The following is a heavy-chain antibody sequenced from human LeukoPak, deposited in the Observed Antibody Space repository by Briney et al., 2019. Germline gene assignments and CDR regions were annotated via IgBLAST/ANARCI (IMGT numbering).Heavy chain of an antibody. Sequence: PSETLSLTCTVSGDSISSDYWSWIRQPPGKGLEWIGSIYYSGSTYYNPSLKSRVTISVDTSKNQFSLQLNSVTAADTAVYFCARASGTLRYFDWLLGAFDIWGQGTMVTVSS. V-gene: IGHV4-38-2*02. CDR2: IYYSGST. D-gene: IGHD3-9*01. CDR3: ARASGTLRYFDWLLGAFDI. CDR1: GDSISSDY. J-gene: IGHJ3*02.